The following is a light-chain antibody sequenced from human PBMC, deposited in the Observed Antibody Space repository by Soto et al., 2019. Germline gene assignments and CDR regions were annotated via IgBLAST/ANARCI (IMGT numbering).Light chain of an antibody. CDR2: AAS. CDR3: QQSYSTRIT. Sequence: DIQMTQSPSSLSASVGDRVTITCRASQIISNYLNWYQQKPGKAPKLLSYAASSLQSGVPSRFSGSGSGTDFTLTISSLQPEDFATYYCQQSYSTRITFGQGTRLEIK. V-gene: IGKV1-39*01. CDR1: QIISNY. J-gene: IGKJ5*01.